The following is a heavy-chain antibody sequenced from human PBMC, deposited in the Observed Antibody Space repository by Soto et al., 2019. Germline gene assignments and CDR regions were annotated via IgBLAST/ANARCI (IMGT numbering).Heavy chain of an antibody. V-gene: IGHV3-21*06. CDR3: ARDFKESQYYYYCMDV. D-gene: IGHD3-10*01. CDR1: GFTFSSYS. J-gene: IGHJ6*03. Sequence: EVQLVESGGGLVKPGGSLRLSCVVSGFTFSSYSMNWVRQAPGKGLEWVSSISSGSNYTYYADSVKGRFTISRDNAKNSVDLQMNSLRAEDTALYYCARDFKESQYYYYCMDVGGKGTTVTVSS. CDR2: ISSGSNYT.